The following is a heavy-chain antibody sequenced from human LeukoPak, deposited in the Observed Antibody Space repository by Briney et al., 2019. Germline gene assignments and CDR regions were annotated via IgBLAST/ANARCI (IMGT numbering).Heavy chain of an antibody. J-gene: IGHJ3*02. CDR1: GFTFSSYA. D-gene: IGHD3-10*01. CDR2: ISYDGSNK. V-gene: IGHV3-30-3*01. CDR3: AKDHYVSGRYDAFDI. Sequence: GGSLRLSCAASGFTFSSYAMHWVRQAPGKGLEWVAVISYDGSNKYYADSVKGRFTISRDNSKNTLYLQMNSLRAEDTAVYYCAKDHYVSGRYDAFDIWGQGTMVTVSS.